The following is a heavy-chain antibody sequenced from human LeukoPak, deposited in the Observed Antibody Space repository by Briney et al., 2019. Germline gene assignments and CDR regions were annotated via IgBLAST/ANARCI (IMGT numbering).Heavy chain of an antibody. CDR3: ARGAMVRGVPSAQYNWFDP. CDR2: IYYSGST. D-gene: IGHD3-10*01. J-gene: IGHJ5*02. Sequence: SETLSLTCTVSGGSISSGGYYWSWIRQHPGKGLEWIGYIYYSGSTYYDPSLKSRVTISVDTSKNQFSLKLSSVTAADTAVYYCARGAMVRGVPSAQYNWFDPWGQGTLVTVSS. CDR1: GGSISSGGYY. V-gene: IGHV4-31*03.